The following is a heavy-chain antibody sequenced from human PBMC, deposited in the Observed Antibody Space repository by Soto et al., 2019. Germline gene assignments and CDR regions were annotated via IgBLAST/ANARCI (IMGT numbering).Heavy chain of an antibody. V-gene: IGHV3-7*01. CDR3: ARTLRPGYDYSWGSYRYTGAFDY. CDR2: IKQDGSEK. J-gene: IGHJ4*02. D-gene: IGHD3-16*02. Sequence: EVQLVESGGGLVQPGGSLRLSCAASGFTFSSYWMSWVRQAPGKGLEWVANIKQDGSEKYYVDSVKGRFTISRDNAKNSLYLQMDSLRAGDTGVYYWARTLRPGYDYSWGSYRYTGAFDYWGQGTLVTVSS. CDR1: GFTFSSYW.